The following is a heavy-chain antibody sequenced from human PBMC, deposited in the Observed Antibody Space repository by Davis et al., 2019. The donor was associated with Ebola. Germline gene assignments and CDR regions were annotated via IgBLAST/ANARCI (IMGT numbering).Heavy chain of an antibody. D-gene: IGHD2-21*02. CDR3: ARMGVGVVVTLDV. J-gene: IGHJ6*02. CDR2: IWYDGSNK. V-gene: IGHV3-33*01. CDR1: GFTFSSYG. Sequence: GESLKISCAASGFTFSSYGMHWVRQAPGKGLEWVAVIWYDGSNKYYADSVKGRFTISRDNSKNTLYLQMNSLRAEDTAVYYCARMGVGVVVTLDVWGQGTTVTVSS.